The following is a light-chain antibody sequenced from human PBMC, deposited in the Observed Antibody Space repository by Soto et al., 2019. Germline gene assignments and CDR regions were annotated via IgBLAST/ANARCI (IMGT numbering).Light chain of an antibody. Sequence: DIQLSQSPSTLSASVGDRVTITCRASQYISSSLAWFQQKPGKAPKLLLYDASTFERGVPSRFSGSTSGTEFTLTISSLQPDDFATYYCQQYDSYPAYTFGQGTKLEIK. CDR2: DAS. CDR1: QYISSS. CDR3: QQYDSYPAYT. V-gene: IGKV1-5*01. J-gene: IGKJ2*01.